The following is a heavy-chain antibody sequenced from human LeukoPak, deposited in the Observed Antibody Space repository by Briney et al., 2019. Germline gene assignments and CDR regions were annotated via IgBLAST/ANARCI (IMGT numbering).Heavy chain of an antibody. V-gene: IGHV4-59*02. CDR1: GGSDSIDY. Sequence: PSETLSLTCTLSGGSDSIDYWNWIRQAPGKGMEWIAYIHNTGRTNYNPSLKSRLFVSVDRSKNQASLKLNSMTAADTAIYYCAKVTIHGDSVLWGQGILVTVSS. CDR3: AKVTIHGDSVL. D-gene: IGHD4-17*01. J-gene: IGHJ4*02. CDR2: IHNTGRT.